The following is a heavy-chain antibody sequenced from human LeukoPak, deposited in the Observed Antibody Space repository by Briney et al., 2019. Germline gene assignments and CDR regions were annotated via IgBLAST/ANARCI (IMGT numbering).Heavy chain of an antibody. CDR2: ISGGGGST. J-gene: IGHJ6*02. Sequence: GGSLRLSCAASGFTFSSYAMSWVRQAPGKGLEWVSAISGGGGSTYYADSVKGRFTISRDNSKNTLYLQMNSLRAEDTAVYYCAKVKGLWFSYGMDVWGQGTTVTVSS. CDR3: AKVKGLWFSYGMDV. D-gene: IGHD5-18*01. CDR1: GFTFSSYA. V-gene: IGHV3-23*01.